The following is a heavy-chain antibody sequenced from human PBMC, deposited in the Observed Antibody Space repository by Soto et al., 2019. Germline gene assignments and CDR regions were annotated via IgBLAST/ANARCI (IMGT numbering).Heavy chain of an antibody. Sequence: QVQLVQSGAEVKKPGASVKVSCKASGYTFTSQYIHWVRQAPGQGLEWMGIIIPGGGSTTYAQKFHGRVTMTRDTSTRTVYMELSSLRSEDTAVYYCARDSSLRSSQTGGWCDPWGQGTLVTVSS. CDR3: ARDSSLRSSQTGGWCDP. D-gene: IGHD6-13*01. V-gene: IGHV1-46*01. J-gene: IGHJ5*02. CDR2: IIPGGGST. CDR1: GYTFTSQY.